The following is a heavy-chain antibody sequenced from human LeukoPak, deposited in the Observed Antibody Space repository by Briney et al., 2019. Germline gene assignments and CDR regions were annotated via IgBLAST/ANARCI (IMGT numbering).Heavy chain of an antibody. V-gene: IGHV1-2*06. CDR2: INPNSGGT. D-gene: IGHD5-12*01. Sequence: ASVTVSCKASGYTFTGYYMHWVRQAPGQGLEWMGRINPNSGGTNYAQKFQGRVTMTRDTSISTAYMELSRLRSDDTAVYYCARGARWLTLRDAFDIWGQGTMVTVSS. CDR1: GYTFTGYY. J-gene: IGHJ3*02. CDR3: ARGARWLTLRDAFDI.